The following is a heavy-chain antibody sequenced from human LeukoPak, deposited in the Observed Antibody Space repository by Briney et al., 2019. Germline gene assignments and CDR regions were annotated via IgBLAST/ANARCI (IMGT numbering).Heavy chain of an antibody. CDR3: AAEAAYYYDSRDAFDV. D-gene: IGHD3-22*01. J-gene: IGHJ3*01. CDR1: GFTFTSSA. Sequence: ASVKVSCKASGFTFTSSAVQWVRQARGQRLEWIGWIVVGSGNTNYAQKFQERVTITRDMSTSLVYMELSSLRSEDTAVYYCAAEAAYYYDSRDAFDVWGQRTMVTVSS. CDR2: IVVGSGNT. V-gene: IGHV1-58*01.